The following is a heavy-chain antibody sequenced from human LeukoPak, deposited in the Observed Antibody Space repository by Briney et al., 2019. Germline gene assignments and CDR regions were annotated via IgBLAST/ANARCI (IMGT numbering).Heavy chain of an antibody. J-gene: IGHJ4*02. D-gene: IGHD6-13*01. Sequence: YADSVKGRFTISRDNSKNTLYLQMNSLRAEDTAVYYCAKGAAAGTDWGQGTLVTVSS. V-gene: IGHV3-23*01. CDR3: AKGAAAGTD.